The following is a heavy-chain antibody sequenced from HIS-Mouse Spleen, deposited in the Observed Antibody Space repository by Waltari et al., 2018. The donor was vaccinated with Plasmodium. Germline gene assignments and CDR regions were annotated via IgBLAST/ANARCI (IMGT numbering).Heavy chain of an antibody. V-gene: IGHV4-34*01. CDR3: ARGPGYSSGWYYFDY. CDR2: INHSGST. CDR1: GGSFSGYY. Sequence: QVQLQQWGAGLLKPSETLSLTCAVYGGSFSGYYWSWIRQPPGKGLEWIGEINHSGSTNLNPSLKSRVPISVAASKNQFSLKLSSVTAADTAVYYCARGPGYSSGWYYFDYWGQGTLVTVSS. D-gene: IGHD6-19*01. J-gene: IGHJ4*02.